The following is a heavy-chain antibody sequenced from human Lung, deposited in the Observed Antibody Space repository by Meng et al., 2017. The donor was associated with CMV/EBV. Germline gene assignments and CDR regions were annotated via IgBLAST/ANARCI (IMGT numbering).Heavy chain of an antibody. CDR3: AKGSYSLAGSYFDY. V-gene: IGHV3-9*03. CDR1: GFTFDDHA. Sequence: SCAASGFTFDDHAMHWVRQAPGKGLEWVSGISWNSGTIDYADSVKGRFTISRDNAKTFLYLEMNSLRAEDMAFYYCAKGSYSLAGSYFDYWGQGMXVTVSS. CDR2: ISWNSGTI. D-gene: IGHD3-10*01. J-gene: IGHJ4*02.